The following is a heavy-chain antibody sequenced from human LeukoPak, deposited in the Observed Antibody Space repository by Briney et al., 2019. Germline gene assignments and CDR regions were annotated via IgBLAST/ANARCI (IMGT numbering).Heavy chain of an antibody. CDR3: AREPPSTVLNWFDP. V-gene: IGHV3-21*01. CDR2: ISGSSTYI. CDR1: GFTFMSYT. J-gene: IGHJ5*02. Sequence: GGSLRLSCATSGFTFMSYTMNWIRQAPGKGREWVSSISGSSTYIYYADSVKGRFTISRDYAKNSVHLQMNSLRAEDTAVYYCAREPPSTVLNWFDPWGQGTLVTVSS. D-gene: IGHD4-17*01.